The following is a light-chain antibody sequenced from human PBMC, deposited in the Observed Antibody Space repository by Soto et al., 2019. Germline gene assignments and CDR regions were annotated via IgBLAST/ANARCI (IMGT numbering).Light chain of an antibody. CDR1: QTLSNSF. J-gene: IGKJ4*01. V-gene: IGKV3-20*01. CDR2: DTS. CDR3: QQYGDSPLT. Sequence: EIVLTQSPGTLSLSPGERATLSCRASQTLSNSFIAWYQQKPGQAPRLLIYDTSSRATGVPDRFSGSGAGTDFTLTISRLEPEDFAVYYCQQYGDSPLTFGGGTKVDIK.